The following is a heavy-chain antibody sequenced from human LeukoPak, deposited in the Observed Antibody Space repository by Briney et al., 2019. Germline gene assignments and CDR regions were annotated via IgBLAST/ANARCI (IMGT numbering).Heavy chain of an antibody. V-gene: IGHV3-23*01. Sequence: PGGSLRLSCAASGFTFNTYAVNWVRQAPGKGPEWVSTISTGGTSTYYADSVKGRFTISRDNSKNTLYLQVSSLRAEDTAVYYCAKASPGGSCPLDWGQGTLVTVSS. J-gene: IGHJ4*01. CDR1: GFTFNTYA. D-gene: IGHD2-15*01. CDR3: AKASPGGSCPLD. CDR2: ISTGGTST.